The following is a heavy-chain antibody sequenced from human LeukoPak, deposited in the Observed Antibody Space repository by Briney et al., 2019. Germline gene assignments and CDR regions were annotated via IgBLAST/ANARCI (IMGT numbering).Heavy chain of an antibody. CDR1: GFTFSSYA. V-gene: IGHV3-23*01. D-gene: IGHD5-24*01. J-gene: IGHJ6*02. Sequence: LPGGSLRLSCTASGFTFSSYAMSWVRQAPGKGLEWVSAISGSGGSTYYADSVKGRFTISRDNSKNTLYLQMNSLRAEDTAVYYCAREMATADYYYGMDVWGQGTTVTVSS. CDR3: AREMATADYYYGMDV. CDR2: ISGSGGST.